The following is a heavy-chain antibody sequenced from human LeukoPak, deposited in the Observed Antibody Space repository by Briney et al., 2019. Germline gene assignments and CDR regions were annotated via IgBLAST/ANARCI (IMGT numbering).Heavy chain of an antibody. D-gene: IGHD3-10*01. CDR2: INPSGGST. CDR3: ARDYGSGTDAFDI. Sequence: ASVKVSCKASGYTFTSYYMHWVRQAPGQGLEWMGIINPSGGSTSYAQKFQGRVTMTRDMSTSTVYMELSSLRSEDTAVYYCARDYGSGTDAFDIWGQGTMVTVSS. V-gene: IGHV1-46*01. CDR1: GYTFTSYY. J-gene: IGHJ3*02.